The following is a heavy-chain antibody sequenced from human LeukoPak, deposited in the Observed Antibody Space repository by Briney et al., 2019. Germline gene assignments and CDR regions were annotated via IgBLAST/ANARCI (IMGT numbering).Heavy chain of an antibody. V-gene: IGHV4-39*07. D-gene: IGHD2-15*01. CDR3: ARDSGGHDY. Sequence: PSETLSLTCTVSGVSISSGGYYWSWIRQPPGKGLEWIGEINHSGSTNYNPSLKSRVTISVDTSKNQFSLKLSSVTAADTAVYYCARDSGGHDYWGQGTLVTVSS. J-gene: IGHJ4*02. CDR1: GVSISSGGYY. CDR2: INHSGST.